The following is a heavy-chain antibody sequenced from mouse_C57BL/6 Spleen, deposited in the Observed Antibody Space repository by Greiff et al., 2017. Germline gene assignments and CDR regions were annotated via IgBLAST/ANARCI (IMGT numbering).Heavy chain of an antibody. CDR2: INPSNGGT. CDR1: GYTFTSYW. D-gene: IGHD1-1*01. J-gene: IGHJ1*03. Sequence: VQLQQPGAELVRPGSSVKLSCKASGYTFTSYWMHWVKQRPGQGLEWIGNINPSNGGTNYNEKFKSKATLTVDKSSSTAYMQLSSLTSEDSAVYYCARDGSRGWYFDVWGTGTTVTVSS. V-gene: IGHV1-53*01. CDR3: ARDGSRGWYFDV.